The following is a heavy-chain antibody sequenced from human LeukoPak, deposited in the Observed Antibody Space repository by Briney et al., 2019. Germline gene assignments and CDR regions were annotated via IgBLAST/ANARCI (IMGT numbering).Heavy chain of an antibody. V-gene: IGHV1-2*02. J-gene: IGHJ4*02. CDR1: GYTFNGFY. D-gene: IGHD6-19*01. CDR3: AREWLIVVTGTGHLDY. CDR2: IIPNTGGT. Sequence: ASVKVSCKASGYTFNGFYMHWVRQAPGQGLEWMGWIIPNTGGTNYAQKFQGRVTMTRDTTISTAYMELSSLRSDDTAVYYCAREWLIVVTGTGHLDYWGQGTLVTVSS.